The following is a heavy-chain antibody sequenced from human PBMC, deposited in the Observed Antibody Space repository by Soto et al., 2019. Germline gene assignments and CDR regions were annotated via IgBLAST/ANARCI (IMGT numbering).Heavy chain of an antibody. J-gene: IGHJ4*02. Sequence: GGSLRLSCAASGFTFISYCMHWVRQAPGKGLEWMAVISYDGSYKYYADSVKGQFTISRDNSKNTLYLQMNSLRAEDTSVYYCAKGPEQWPILVPADYWGQGTLVTVSS. D-gene: IGHD6-19*01. V-gene: IGHV3-30*18. CDR2: ISYDGSYK. CDR3: AKGPEQWPILVPADY. CDR1: GFTFISYC.